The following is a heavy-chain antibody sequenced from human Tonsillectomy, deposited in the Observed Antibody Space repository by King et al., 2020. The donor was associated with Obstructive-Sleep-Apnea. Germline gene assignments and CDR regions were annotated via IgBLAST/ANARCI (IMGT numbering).Heavy chain of an antibody. CDR1: GGSISSGGYY. CDR3: AGEVEGDSSGWRSPYYFDY. D-gene: IGHD6-19*01. Sequence: QLQESGPGLVKPSQTLSLTCTVSGGSISSGGYYWSWIRQHPGKGLEWIGYIYYSGSTYYNPSLKSRVTISVDTSKNQFSLKLSSVTAADTAVYYCAGEVEGDSSGWRSPYYFDYWGQGTLVTVSS. CDR2: IYYSGST. V-gene: IGHV4-31*03. J-gene: IGHJ4*02.